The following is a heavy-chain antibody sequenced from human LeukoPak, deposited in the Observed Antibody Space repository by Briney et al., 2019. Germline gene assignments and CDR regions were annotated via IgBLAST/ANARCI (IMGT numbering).Heavy chain of an antibody. J-gene: IGHJ4*02. CDR2: ITDSGSRT. CDR3: AKSIVARWVTDY. CDR1: GFTFSNYA. D-gene: IGHD2/OR15-2a*01. V-gene: IGHV3-23*01. Sequence: GGSLRLSCVASGFTFSNYAMNWVRQAPGKGLEWVSGITDSGSRTYYADSVKGRFTISRDNSENTLYLQINTLRAEDTAIYFWAKSIVARWVTDYWGQGTLVTVSS.